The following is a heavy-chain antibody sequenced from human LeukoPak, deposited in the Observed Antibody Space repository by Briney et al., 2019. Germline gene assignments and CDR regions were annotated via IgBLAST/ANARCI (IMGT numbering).Heavy chain of an antibody. D-gene: IGHD3-22*01. Sequence: SETLSLTCTVSGDSISSYYWSWIRQPPGKGLEWIAYIYNSGSTNYNPSLKSRVTISEDTSKNQFSLKLSSVTAADTAVYYCARNYYDSSGYHHNFSDPWGQGTLVIVSS. CDR1: GDSISSYY. CDR2: IYNSGST. J-gene: IGHJ5*02. CDR3: ARNYYDSSGYHHNFSDP. V-gene: IGHV4-59*08.